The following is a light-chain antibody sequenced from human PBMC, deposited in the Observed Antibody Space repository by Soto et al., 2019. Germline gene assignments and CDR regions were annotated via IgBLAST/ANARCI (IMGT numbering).Light chain of an antibody. Sequence: DIQMTQSPSSLSASVGDRVTITCQASQDISNYLNWYQQKPGKAPKLLIYGASNLETGVPSRFSGGGSGTDFTFTISSLQPEDIATYYCQQYDRLPYTFGQGTKVE. CDR1: QDISNY. CDR3: QQYDRLPYT. V-gene: IGKV1-33*01. J-gene: IGKJ2*01. CDR2: GAS.